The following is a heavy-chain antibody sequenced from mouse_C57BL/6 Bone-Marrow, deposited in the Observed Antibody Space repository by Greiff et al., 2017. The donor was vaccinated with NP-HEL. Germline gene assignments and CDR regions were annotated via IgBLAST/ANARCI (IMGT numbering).Heavy chain of an antibody. V-gene: IGHV7-1*01. Sequence: EVKLMESGGGLVQSGRSLRLSCATSGFTFSDFYMEWVRQAPGKGLEWIAASRNKANDYTTEYSASVKGRFIVSRDTSQSILYLQMNALRAEDTAIYYCARDEGNAMDYWGQGTSVTVSS. J-gene: IGHJ4*01. CDR2: SRNKANDYTT. CDR3: ARDEGNAMDY. CDR1: GFTFSDFY.